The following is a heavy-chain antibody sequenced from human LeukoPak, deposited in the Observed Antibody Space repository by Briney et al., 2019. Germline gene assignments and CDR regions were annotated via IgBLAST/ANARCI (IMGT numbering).Heavy chain of an antibody. CDR1: GFTFSRYE. CDR2: VSYDGSNK. D-gene: IGHD3-10*01. J-gene: IGHJ4*02. V-gene: IGHV3-30-3*01. Sequence: PGGSLRLSCAASGFTFSRYEMNWVRQAAGKGLEWVAVVSYDGSNKYYADSVKGRFTISRDNSKNTLYLQMNSLRAEDTAVYYCARGSWRLVRGAASFESWGQGTLVTVSS. CDR3: ARGSWRLVRGAASFES.